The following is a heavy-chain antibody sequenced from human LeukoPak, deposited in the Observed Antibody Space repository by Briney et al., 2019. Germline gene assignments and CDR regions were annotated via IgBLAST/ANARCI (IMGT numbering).Heavy chain of an antibody. CDR2: ISSSSSYI. CDR1: GFTFSSYS. CDR3: ARIGASTDAFDI. Sequence: GGSLRLSCAASGFTFSSYSMNWVRQAPGKGLEWVSSISSSSSYIYYADSVKGRFTISRDNAKNSLYLQMNSLRAEDTAVYYCARIGASTDAFDIWGQGTMVTVSS. D-gene: IGHD1-26*01. J-gene: IGHJ3*02. V-gene: IGHV3-21*01.